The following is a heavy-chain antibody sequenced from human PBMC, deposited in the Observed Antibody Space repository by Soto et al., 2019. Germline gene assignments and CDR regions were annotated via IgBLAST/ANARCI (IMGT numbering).Heavy chain of an antibody. Sequence: GGSLRLSCAASGFTFSSYAMSWVRQAPGKGLEWVSAISGSGGSTYYADSVKGRFTISRDNSKNTLYLQMNSLRAEDTAVYYCAKDHGYCSSTSCFEYFQHWGQGTLVTVSS. CDR2: ISGSGGST. CDR3: AKDHGYCSSTSCFEYFQH. V-gene: IGHV3-23*01. D-gene: IGHD2-2*03. J-gene: IGHJ1*01. CDR1: GFTFSSYA.